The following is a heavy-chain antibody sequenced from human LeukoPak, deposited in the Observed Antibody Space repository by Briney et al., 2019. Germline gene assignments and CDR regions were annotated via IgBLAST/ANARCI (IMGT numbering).Heavy chain of an antibody. D-gene: IGHD3-9*01. CDR1: GYTLTELS. CDR2: FDPEDGET. Sequence: ASVKVSCKVSGYTLTELSMHWVRQAPGKGLEWMGGFDPEDGETIYAQKFQGRVTMTEDTSTDTAYMELSSLRSEDTAVYYCATVSRGSNYDILTGPPPADYWGQGTLVTVSS. V-gene: IGHV1-24*01. J-gene: IGHJ4*02. CDR3: ATVSRGSNYDILTGPPPADY.